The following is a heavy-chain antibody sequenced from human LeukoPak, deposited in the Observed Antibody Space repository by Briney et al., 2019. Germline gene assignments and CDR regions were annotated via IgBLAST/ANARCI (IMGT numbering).Heavy chain of an antibody. V-gene: IGHV1-18*01. CDR2: ISVYNGNT. D-gene: IGHD3-22*01. CDR3: ARAVGWTYYYDSSPEYYFDY. Sequence: GASVKVSCKASGYTFSSYGISWVRQAPGQGLEWMGWISVYNGNTNYAQNVQGRVTMTTDTSTSTASMELRSLRSDDTAVYYCARAVGWTYYYDSSPEYYFDYWGQGTLVTVSS. J-gene: IGHJ4*02. CDR1: GYTFSSYG.